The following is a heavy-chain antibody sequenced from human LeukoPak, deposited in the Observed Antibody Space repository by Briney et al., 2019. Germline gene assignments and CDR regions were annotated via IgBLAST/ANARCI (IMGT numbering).Heavy chain of an antibody. CDR3: ARHLDNYHYFDF. CDR1: GGSISGYY. CDR2: IHYSGST. Sequence: PSETLSLTCTVSGGSISGYYWSWIRQPPGKGLEWIGYIHYSGSTNYNPSLKSRVTISVDTSKNQFSLKLTSVTAADTAVYYCARHLDNYHYFDFWGQGTLVTVSS. D-gene: IGHD2-2*03. V-gene: IGHV4-59*08. J-gene: IGHJ4*02.